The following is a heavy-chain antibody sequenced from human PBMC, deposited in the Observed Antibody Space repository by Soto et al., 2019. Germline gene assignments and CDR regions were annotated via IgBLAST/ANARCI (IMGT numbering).Heavy chain of an antibody. CDR2: IHHSGTT. Sequence: SETLSLTCTVSGGSISSSNWWSWVRQPPGKGLEWIVKIHHSGTTNYNPSLKSRVTISIDRSKNQFSLKLISVTAADTAVYYCARAGDTMVRGVIIMNYYGMDVWGQGTTVTVSS. V-gene: IGHV4-4*02. CDR3: ARAGDTMVRGVIIMNYYGMDV. CDR1: GGSISSSNW. J-gene: IGHJ6*02. D-gene: IGHD3-10*01.